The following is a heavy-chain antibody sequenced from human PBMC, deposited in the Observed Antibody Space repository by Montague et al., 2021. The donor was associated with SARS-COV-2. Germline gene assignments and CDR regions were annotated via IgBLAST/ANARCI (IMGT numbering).Heavy chain of an antibody. CDR2: IYYSGST. Sequence: SETLSLTCTVSGGSISSSSYYWVWIRQPPGKGLEWIGSIYYSGSTYYNPSLQRRVTISVDTSKNQFSLRLSSVTAADTAVYYCARQEPIVVVVAAARGWFDPWGQGTLVTVSS. J-gene: IGHJ5*02. CDR1: GGSISSSSYY. D-gene: IGHD2-15*01. V-gene: IGHV4-39*01. CDR3: ARQEPIVVVVAAARGWFDP.